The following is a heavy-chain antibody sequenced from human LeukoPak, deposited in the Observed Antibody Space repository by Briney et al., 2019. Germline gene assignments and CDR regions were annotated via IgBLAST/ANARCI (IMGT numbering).Heavy chain of an antibody. J-gene: IGHJ1*01. CDR3: ARDVVGATYFQH. V-gene: IGHV4-61*01. CDR2: IYYSAST. CDR1: GGSVNSGSHY. D-gene: IGHD1-26*01. Sequence: SETLSLTCTVSGGSVNSGSHYWSWIRQPPGKGLEWIGYIYYSASTNYNPSLKSRVTISVDTSKNQFSLKLSSVTAADTAVYYCARDVVGATYFQHWGQGTLVTVSS.